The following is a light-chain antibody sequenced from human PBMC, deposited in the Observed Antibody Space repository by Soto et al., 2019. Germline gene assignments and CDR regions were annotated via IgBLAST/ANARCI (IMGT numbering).Light chain of an antibody. CDR3: HGHSSSAWT. V-gene: IGKV3-15*01. CDR2: GAS. J-gene: IGKJ1*01. CDR1: QGLNRN. Sequence: TQGRATRRVTAWETVTVACRTSQGLNRNLAWYQQKLGQAPRVLSYGASTRATGIPARFSGCGSGTAFIISIRSLQSYGSALSNCHGHSSSAWTFAQGTKVDIK.